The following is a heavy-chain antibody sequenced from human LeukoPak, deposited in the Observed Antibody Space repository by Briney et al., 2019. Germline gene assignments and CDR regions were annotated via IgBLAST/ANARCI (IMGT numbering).Heavy chain of an antibody. CDR3: ARENRDCSSTSCYSTQDWFDP. J-gene: IGHJ5*02. D-gene: IGHD2-2*01. V-gene: IGHV4-59*01. CDR2: IYYSGST. CDR1: GGSISSYY. Sequence: ASETLSLTCTVSGGSISSYYWSWIRQPPGKGLEWIVYIYYSGSTNYNPSLKSRVTISVDTSKNQFSLKLSSVTAADTAVYYCARENRDCSSTSCYSTQDWFDPWGQGTLVTVSS.